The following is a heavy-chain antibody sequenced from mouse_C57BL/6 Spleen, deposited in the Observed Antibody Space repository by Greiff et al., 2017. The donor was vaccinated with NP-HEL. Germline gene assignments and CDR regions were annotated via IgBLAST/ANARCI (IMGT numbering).Heavy chain of an antibody. D-gene: IGHD1-1*01. CDR2: IDPSDSYT. J-gene: IGHJ3*01. CDR1: GYTFTSYW. V-gene: IGHV1-69*01. Sequence: QVQLQQPGAELVMPGASVKLSCKASGYTFTSYWMHWVKQRPGQGLEWIGEIDPSDSYTNYNQKFKGKSTLTVDKSSSTAYMQLSSLTSEDSAVYYCARSEGYYGSTFAYWGQGTLVTVSA. CDR3: ARSEGYYGSTFAY.